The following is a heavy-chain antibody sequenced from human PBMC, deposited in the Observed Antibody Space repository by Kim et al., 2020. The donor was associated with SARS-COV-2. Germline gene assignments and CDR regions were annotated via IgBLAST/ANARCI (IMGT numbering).Heavy chain of an antibody. CDR3: ARRSYDILTGYTHFDY. CDR2: IYYSGST. V-gene: IGHV4-39*01. Sequence: SETLSLTCTVSGGSISSSSYYWGWIRQPPGKGLEWIGSIYYSGSTYYNPSLKSRVTISVDTSKNQFSLKLSSVTAADTAVYYCARRSYDILTGYTHFDYWGQGTLVTVSS. D-gene: IGHD3-9*01. CDR1: GGSISSSSYY. J-gene: IGHJ4*02.